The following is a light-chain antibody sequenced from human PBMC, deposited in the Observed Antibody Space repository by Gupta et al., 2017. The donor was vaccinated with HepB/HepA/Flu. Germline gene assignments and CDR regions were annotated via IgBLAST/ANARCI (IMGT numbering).Light chain of an antibody. CDR1: QSISSY. CDR2: AAS. J-gene: IGKJ2*04. CDR3: QQSDSNLMCS. Sequence: DIHMTQSPSSLSASVGDRVTITCRASQSISSYLNWYKQKPGKAPKLLIYAASSWQSGVTSRFSGSGYGTDLTLTISRRQQEDFATYYCQQSDSNLMCSFGQGTKLEIK. V-gene: IGKV1-39*01.